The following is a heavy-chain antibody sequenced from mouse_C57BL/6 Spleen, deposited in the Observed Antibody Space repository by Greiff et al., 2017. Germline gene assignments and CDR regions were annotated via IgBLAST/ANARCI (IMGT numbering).Heavy chain of an antibody. CDR3: ATGDYDPRLAY. V-gene: IGHV1-59*01. CDR2: IDPSDSYT. D-gene: IGHD2-4*01. Sequence: VQLQQPGAELVRPGTSVTLSCKASGYTFTSYWMHWVKQRPGQGLEWIGVIDPSDSYTNYNQKFKGKATLTVDTSSSTAYMQLSSLTSEDAAVYYCATGDYDPRLAYWGQGTLVTVSA. CDR1: GYTFTSYW. J-gene: IGHJ3*01.